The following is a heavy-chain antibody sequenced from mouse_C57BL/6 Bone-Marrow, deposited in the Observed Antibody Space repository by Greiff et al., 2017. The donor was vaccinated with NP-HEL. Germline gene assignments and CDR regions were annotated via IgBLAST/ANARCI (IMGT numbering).Heavy chain of an antibody. J-gene: IGHJ4*01. CDR2: IDPSDSDT. CDR1: GYTFTSYW. D-gene: IGHD1-1*01. V-gene: IGHV1-52*01. CDR3: ARRRVNYYGSIYYAMDY. Sequence: QVQLQQPGAELVRPGSSVKLSCKASGYTFTSYWMHWVKQRPIQGLEWIGNIDPSDSDTHYNQKFKDKATLTVDKSSRTAYMQLSSLTSEDSAVYYCARRRVNYYGSIYYAMDYWGQGTSVTVSS.